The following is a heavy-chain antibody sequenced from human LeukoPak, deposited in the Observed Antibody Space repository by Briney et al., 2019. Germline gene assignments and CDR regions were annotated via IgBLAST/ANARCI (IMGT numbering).Heavy chain of an antibody. CDR2: IYTSGST. V-gene: IGHV4-61*02. CDR1: GGSISSGSYY. CDR3: ARGSGGNSNFDY. D-gene: IGHD1-26*01. Sequence: PSETLSLTCTVSGGSISSGSYYWSWIRQPAGKGLEWIGRIYTSGSTNYNPSLKSRVTISVDTSKNQFSLSLSSVTAADTAVYYCARGSGGNSNFDYWGQGTLVTVSS. J-gene: IGHJ4*02.